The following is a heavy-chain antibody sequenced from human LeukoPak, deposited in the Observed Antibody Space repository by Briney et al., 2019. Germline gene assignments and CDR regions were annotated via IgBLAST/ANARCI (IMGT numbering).Heavy chain of an antibody. J-gene: IGHJ3*02. D-gene: IGHD3-22*01. CDR3: ASVNYYDNSGYYYKYDAFDI. CDR2: IRSKAYGGTT. CDR1: GFTFGDYA. V-gene: IGHV3-49*03. Sequence: PGGSLRLSCTASGFTFGDYAMSWFRQAPGKGLEWVGFIRSKAYGGTTEYAASVKGRFTISRDNAKNSLYLQMNSLRAEDTAVYYCASVNYYDNSGYYYKYDAFDIWGPGTMVTVSS.